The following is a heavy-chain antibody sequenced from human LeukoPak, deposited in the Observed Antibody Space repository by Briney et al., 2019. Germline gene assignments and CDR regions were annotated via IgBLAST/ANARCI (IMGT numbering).Heavy chain of an antibody. J-gene: IGHJ5*02. CDR2: INHSGST. Sequence: SETLSLTCAVYGGSFSGYYWSWIRQPPGKGLEWIGEINHSGSTNYNPSLKSRVTISVDTSKNQFSLKLSSVTAADTAVYYCARDLRAVRGWFDPWGQGTLVTVSS. CDR1: GGSFSGYY. D-gene: IGHD6-19*01. V-gene: IGHV4-34*01. CDR3: ARDLRAVRGWFDP.